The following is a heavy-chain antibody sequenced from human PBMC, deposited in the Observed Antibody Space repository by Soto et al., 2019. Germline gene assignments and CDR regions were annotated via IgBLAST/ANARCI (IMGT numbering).Heavy chain of an antibody. CDR1: GLSLSDSRVG. Sequence: QITLKESGPTLVKPTQPLTLTCTFSGLSLSDSRVGVGWIRQTPGKALEWLALIYWDDDVHYSPSLKSRLTITKDTSKNQVVLTMTNMDPVDTATYYCAHRRRSTGTPNYWGQGILVTVSS. D-gene: IGHD1-1*01. V-gene: IGHV2-5*02. J-gene: IGHJ4*02. CDR2: IYWDDDV. CDR3: AHRRRSTGTPNY.